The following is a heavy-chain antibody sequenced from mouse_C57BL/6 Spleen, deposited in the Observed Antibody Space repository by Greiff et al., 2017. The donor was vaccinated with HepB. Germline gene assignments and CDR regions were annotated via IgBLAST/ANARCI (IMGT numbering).Heavy chain of an antibody. Sequence: QVQLQQPGAELVKPGASVKLSCKASGYTFTSYWMHWVKQRPGRGLEWIGRIDPNSGGTKYNEKFKSKATLTVDKPSSTAYMQLSSLTSEDSAVYYCARCPVITTVVANFDYWGQGTTLTVSS. V-gene: IGHV1-72*01. J-gene: IGHJ2*01. CDR3: ARCPVITTVVANFDY. CDR1: GYTFTSYW. D-gene: IGHD1-1*01. CDR2: IDPNSGGT.